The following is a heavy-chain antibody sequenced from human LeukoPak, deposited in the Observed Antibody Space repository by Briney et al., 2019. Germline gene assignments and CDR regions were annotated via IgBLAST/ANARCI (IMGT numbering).Heavy chain of an antibody. V-gene: IGHV1-8*01. CDR1: GYTFTSHD. CDR2: MNPNSGNT. Sequence: ASVKVSCKASGYTFTSHDINWVRQATGQGLEWVGWMNPNSGNTGYAQKFQGRVIMTRDTAINTAYMALHSLRSEDTAVYYCARGYSPYLKTTGNYYWGQGTLVTVSS. J-gene: IGHJ4*02. CDR3: ARGYSPYLKTTGNYY. D-gene: IGHD1-1*01.